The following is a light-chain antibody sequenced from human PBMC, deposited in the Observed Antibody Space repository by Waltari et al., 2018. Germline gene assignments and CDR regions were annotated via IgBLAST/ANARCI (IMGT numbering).Light chain of an antibody. Sequence: QSDLTQPRSVSGFPEQSVTISCTGSSGDVGGSTSVSWYQQIPGKAPKLLIYDVSKRHSGVPYRFSGSMSDNAASLTVSGLQAEDEADYFCCSYAANKVVFGGGTRVTVL. CDR2: DVS. CDR3: CSYAANKVV. CDR1: SGDVGGSTS. J-gene: IGLJ2*01. V-gene: IGLV2-11*01.